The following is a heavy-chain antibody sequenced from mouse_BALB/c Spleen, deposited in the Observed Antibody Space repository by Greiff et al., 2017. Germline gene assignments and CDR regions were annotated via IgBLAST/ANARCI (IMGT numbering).Heavy chain of an antibody. CDR1: GFSLTSYG. Sequence: QVHVKQSGPGLVAPSQSLSITCTVSGFSLTSYGVHWVRQPPGKGLEWLGVIWAGGSTNYNSALMSRLSISKDNSKSQVFLKMNSLQTDDTAMYYCARDSHYYGSSYFDYWGQGTTLTVSS. J-gene: IGHJ2*01. CDR2: IWAGGST. CDR3: ARDSHYYGSSYFDY. V-gene: IGHV2-9*02. D-gene: IGHD1-1*01.